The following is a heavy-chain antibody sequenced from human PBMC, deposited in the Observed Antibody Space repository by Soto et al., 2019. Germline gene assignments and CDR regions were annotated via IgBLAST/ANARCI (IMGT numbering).Heavy chain of an antibody. CDR3: ARVRTSHDASDI. V-gene: IGHV4-34*01. CDR2: INHSGST. Sequence: SEPLSLTCAVYGGSFSGYYWSWIRQPPGKGLEGIGEINHSGSTNYNPSLKSRVTISVDTSKNQFSLKLSSVTAADTAVYYCARVRTSHDASDIWGQGTMVTGSS. CDR1: GGSFSGYY. J-gene: IGHJ3*02.